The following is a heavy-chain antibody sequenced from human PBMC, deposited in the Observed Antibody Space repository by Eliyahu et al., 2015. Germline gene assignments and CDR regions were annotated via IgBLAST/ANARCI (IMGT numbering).Heavy chain of an antibody. Sequence: QLQLQESGPGLVKPSETLSLTCSVSGVFISSSSYYWGWIRQPPGKGLEWIGSIYYSGSTYYNPSLKSRVTVSADTSKNQVSLKLSSVTAADTAVYYCARHRYSSDVWFDYWGQGTLVTVSS. D-gene: IGHD6-19*01. CDR2: IYYSGST. V-gene: IGHV4-39*01. CDR3: ARHRYSSDVWFDY. J-gene: IGHJ4*02. CDR1: GVFISSSSYY.